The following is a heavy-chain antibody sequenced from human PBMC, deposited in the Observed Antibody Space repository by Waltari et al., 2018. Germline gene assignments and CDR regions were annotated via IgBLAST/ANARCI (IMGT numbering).Heavy chain of an antibody. V-gene: IGHV5-51*03. CDR3: AMTDDFGDYFRLDY. D-gene: IGHD4-17*01. CDR2: IVPGDADT. CDR1: CFRFSESW. J-gene: IGHJ4*02. Sequence: VQLVQSGANLHQLWESPECSRETSCFRFSESWRGWVRQKPGKGLEWMVIIVPGDADTRYSPSFEGQVSISVDTSLTTTYLHWTTLKASDTATYYCAMTDDFGDYFRLDYWGQGTLLTVS.